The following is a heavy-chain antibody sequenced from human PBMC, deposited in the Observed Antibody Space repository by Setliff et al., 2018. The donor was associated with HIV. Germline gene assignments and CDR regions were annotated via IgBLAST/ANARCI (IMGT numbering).Heavy chain of an antibody. D-gene: IGHD7-27*01. CDR1: GFAFSSLW. Sequence: GVSLRLSCAASGFAFSSLWMSWVRQAPGRGLECVANIKQDGSEKYYVDSVKGRFTVSRNNAENSLSLQMNSLTVDDTAIYYCASDLNWASADY. J-gene: IGHJ4*01. V-gene: IGHV3-7*03. CDR3: ASDLNWASADY. CDR2: IKQDGSEK.